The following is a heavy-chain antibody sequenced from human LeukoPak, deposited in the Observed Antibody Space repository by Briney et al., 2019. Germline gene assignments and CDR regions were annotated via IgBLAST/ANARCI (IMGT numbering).Heavy chain of an antibody. D-gene: IGHD6-19*01. CDR2: INHSGST. V-gene: IGHV4-34*01. CDR3: ASSFAVAGPNGTFDY. J-gene: IGHJ4*02. CDR1: GGSFSGYY. Sequence: PSETLSLTCAVYGGSFSGYYWSWIRQPPGKGLEWIGEINHSGSTNYNPSLKSRVTISVDTSKNQFSLKLSSVTAADTAVYYCASSFAVAGPNGTFDYWGQGTLVTVSS.